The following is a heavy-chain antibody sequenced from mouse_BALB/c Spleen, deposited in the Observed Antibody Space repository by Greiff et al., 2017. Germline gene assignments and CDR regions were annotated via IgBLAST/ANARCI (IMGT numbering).Heavy chain of an antibody. CDR3: TRDGYGNYGFAY. D-gene: IGHD2-10*02. J-gene: IGHJ3*01. CDR1: GFTFSSYT. Sequence: EVKLMESGGGLVKPGGSLKLSCAASGFTFSSYTMSWVRQTPEKRLEWVATISSGGSYTYYPDSVKGRFTISRDNAKNTLYLQMSSLKSEDTAMYYCTRDGYGNYGFAYWGQGTLVTVSA. V-gene: IGHV5-6-4*01. CDR2: ISSGGSYT.